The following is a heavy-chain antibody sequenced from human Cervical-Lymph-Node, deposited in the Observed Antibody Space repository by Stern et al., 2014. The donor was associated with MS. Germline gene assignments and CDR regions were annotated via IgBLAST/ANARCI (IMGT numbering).Heavy chain of an antibody. Sequence: ESGPALVKPGQTLTLTCSFSGFALNTSGMCVSWNRPAPGMALEWLARIDWDDDKYYSTSLKTRLTISKDTSKNQVVLIMTDMDPVDTGTYYCARLPVQTCYGIDVWGQGTTVTVSS. CDR2: IDWDDDK. D-gene: IGHD2-21*02. V-gene: IGHV2-70*11. CDR1: GFALNTSGMC. CDR3: ARLPVQTCYGIDV. J-gene: IGHJ6*02.